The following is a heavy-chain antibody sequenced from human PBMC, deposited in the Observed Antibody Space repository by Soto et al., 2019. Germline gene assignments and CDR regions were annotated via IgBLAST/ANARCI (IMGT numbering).Heavy chain of an antibody. J-gene: IGHJ4*02. CDR2: INPSGGST. D-gene: IGHD6-19*01. V-gene: IGHV1-46*03. CDR1: GGTFSSYA. CDR3: ASNIAVAGSVDY. Sequence: GASVKVSCKASGGTFSSYAISWVRQAPGQGLEWMGIINPSGGSTSYAQKFQGRVTMTRDTSTSTVYMELSSLRSEDTAVYYCASNIAVAGSVDYWGQGTLVTVSS.